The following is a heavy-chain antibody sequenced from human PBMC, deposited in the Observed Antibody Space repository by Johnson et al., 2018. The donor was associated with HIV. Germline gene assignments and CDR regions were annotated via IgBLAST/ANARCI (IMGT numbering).Heavy chain of an antibody. CDR1: GFTFSSYG. CDR2: ISYDGSNK. V-gene: IGHV3-30*18. CDR3: AKDLQDYYDSSGHDALDN. D-gene: IGHD3-22*01. Sequence: QVQLVESGGGVVQPGRSLRLSCAASGFTFSSYGMHWVRQAPGKGLEWVAVISYDGSNKYYADSVKGRFTISRDNSKNTLYLQMNSRRAEDTAVYYCAKDLQDYYDSSGHDALDNCGQGTMGTVSS. J-gene: IGHJ3*02.